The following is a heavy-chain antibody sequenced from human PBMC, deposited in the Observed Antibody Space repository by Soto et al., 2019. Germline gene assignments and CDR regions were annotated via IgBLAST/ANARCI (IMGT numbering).Heavy chain of an antibody. V-gene: IGHV4-34*01. Sequence: SETLSLTCAVYGGSFSGYYWSWIRQPPGKGLEWIGEINHSGSTNYNPSLKSRVTISVDTSKDQFSLKLSSVTAADTAVYYCARGHMYSSSWYDKNPPWFDPWGQGTLVTVSS. CDR1: GGSFSGYY. J-gene: IGHJ5*02. CDR3: ARGHMYSSSWYDKNPPWFDP. D-gene: IGHD6-13*01. CDR2: INHSGST.